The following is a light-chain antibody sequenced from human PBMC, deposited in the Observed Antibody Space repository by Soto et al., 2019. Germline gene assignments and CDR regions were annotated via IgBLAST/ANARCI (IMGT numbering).Light chain of an antibody. J-gene: IGKJ1*01. Sequence: ERVMTQSPATLSVSPGGRATLSCRASQSISSNLAWYQQKPGQAPRLLIYGASTRATGIPDRFSGGGSGTDFTLTISRLEPEDFAVYYCQQYGSFWTFGQGTKGDIK. CDR1: QSISSN. V-gene: IGKV3D-15*01. CDR2: GAS. CDR3: QQYGSFWT.